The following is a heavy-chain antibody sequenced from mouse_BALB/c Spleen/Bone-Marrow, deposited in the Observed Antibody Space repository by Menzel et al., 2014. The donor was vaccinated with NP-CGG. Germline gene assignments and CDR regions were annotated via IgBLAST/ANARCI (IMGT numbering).Heavy chain of an antibody. D-gene: IGHD2-10*02. Sequence: QVQLQQSGAELVRPGASVKLSCKASGYTFTGYWMNWVKQRPGQGLEWIGMIDPSDSETHYNEMFKDKATLTVDKSSSTVYMQFSGLTSEDSAVYYCVRKYGKGGDYCGQGTTLTVSS. V-gene: IGHV1-61*01. CDR2: IDPSDSET. J-gene: IGHJ2*01. CDR3: VRKYGKGGDY. CDR1: GYTFTGYW.